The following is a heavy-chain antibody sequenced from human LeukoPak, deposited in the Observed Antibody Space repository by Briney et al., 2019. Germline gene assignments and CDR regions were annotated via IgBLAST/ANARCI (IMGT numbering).Heavy chain of an antibody. CDR1: GFTFSSYS. V-gene: IGHV3-21*01. D-gene: IGHD2-15*01. Sequence: GGSLRLSCAASGFTFSSYSMNWVRQAPGKGPEWVSSISSSSSYIYYADSVKGRFTISRDNAKNPLYLQMNSLRAEDTAVYYCARAPRYCSGGSCEVDAFDIWGQGTMVTVSS. CDR2: ISSSSSYI. CDR3: ARAPRYCSGGSCEVDAFDI. J-gene: IGHJ3*02.